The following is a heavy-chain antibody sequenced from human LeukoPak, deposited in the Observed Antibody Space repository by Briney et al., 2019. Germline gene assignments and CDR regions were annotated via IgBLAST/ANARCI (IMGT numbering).Heavy chain of an antibody. V-gene: IGHV1-18*01. CDR2: ISGYNGHT. CDR1: GYTFSSYG. CDR3: VRDRLSLYCDGGCYPAAFGADFDY. J-gene: IGHJ4*01. Sequence: ASVKVSCKASGYTFSSYGISWVRQAPGQGLEWLGWISGYNGHTQYGQSLQGRVTLTTDTSTSTAYMDLRSLRSDDTAVYYCVRDRLSLYCDGGCYPAAFGADFDYWGHGTQLIVSS. D-gene: IGHD2-21*02.